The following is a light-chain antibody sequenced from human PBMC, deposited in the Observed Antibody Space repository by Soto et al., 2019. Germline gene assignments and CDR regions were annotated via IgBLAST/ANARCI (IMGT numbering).Light chain of an antibody. CDR2: GAS. CDR3: EHYNNWPQT. J-gene: IGKJ1*01. V-gene: IGKV3-15*01. CDR1: QSVSSN. Sequence: EIVMTQSPATLSVSPGERATLSCRASQSVSSNLAWYQQKPGQAPMLLIYGASTRATGIPARFRGSGSGTEFTLTISSLQSEDFAVSYCEHYNNWPQTFGQGTKVEVK.